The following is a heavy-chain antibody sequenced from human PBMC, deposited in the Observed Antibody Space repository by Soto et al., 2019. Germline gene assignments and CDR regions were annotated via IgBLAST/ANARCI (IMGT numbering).Heavy chain of an antibody. D-gene: IGHD3-3*01. V-gene: IGHV1-2*04. Sequence: ASVKVSGKASGYTFTGYYMHCVRQAPGQGLEWMGWINPNSGGTNYAQKFQGWVTMTRDTSISTAYMELSRLRSDDTAVYYCASASVAWSGYFGMDVWGQGTTVTVSS. CDR2: INPNSGGT. CDR3: ASASVAWSGYFGMDV. CDR1: GYTFTGYY. J-gene: IGHJ6*02.